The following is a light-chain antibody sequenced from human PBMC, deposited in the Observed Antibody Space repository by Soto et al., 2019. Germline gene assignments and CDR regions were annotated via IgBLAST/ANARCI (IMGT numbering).Light chain of an antibody. CDR3: AAWDDSLSGHGV. J-gene: IGLJ1*01. V-gene: IGLV1-47*02. Sequence: QSVLTQPPSASGTPGQRVTISCSGSSSNIGSNYVYWYQQLPGTAPKLLIYSNNQRPSGVPDRFSGSKSGTSASLVISGLRSEDEADYYCAAWDDSLSGHGVFGTGTKPPS. CDR1: SSNIGSNY. CDR2: SNN.